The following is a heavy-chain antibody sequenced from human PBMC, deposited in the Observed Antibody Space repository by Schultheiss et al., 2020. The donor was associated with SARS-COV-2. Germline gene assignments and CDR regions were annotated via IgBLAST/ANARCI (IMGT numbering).Heavy chain of an antibody. CDR3: AREGPRFGDFWSGYYTP. D-gene: IGHD3-3*01. CDR1: GGSISSYY. V-gene: IGHV4-59*01. Sequence: SETLSLTCTVSGGSISSYYWSWIRQPPGKGLEWIGYIYHSGSTYYNPSLKSRVTISVDTSKNQFSLKLSSVTAADTAVYYCAREGPRFGDFWSGYYTPWGQGTLVTVSS. J-gene: IGHJ5*02. CDR2: IYHSGST.